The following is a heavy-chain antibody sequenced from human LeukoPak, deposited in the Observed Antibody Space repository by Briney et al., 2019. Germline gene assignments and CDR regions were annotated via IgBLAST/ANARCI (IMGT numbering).Heavy chain of an antibody. Sequence: PGGSLRLPCAASGFTFSSYGMHWVRQAPGKGLEWVAVISYDGSNKYYADSVKGRFTISRDNSKNTLYLQMNSLRAEDTAVYYCAKDRGSCSSTSCYYIDYWGQGTLVTVSS. V-gene: IGHV3-30*18. J-gene: IGHJ4*02. CDR3: AKDRGSCSSTSCYYIDY. D-gene: IGHD2-2*01. CDR1: GFTFSSYG. CDR2: ISYDGSNK.